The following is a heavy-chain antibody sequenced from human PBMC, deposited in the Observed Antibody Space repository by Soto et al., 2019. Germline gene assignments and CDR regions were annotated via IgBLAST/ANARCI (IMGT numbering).Heavy chain of an antibody. Sequence: QVQLVQSGAEVKKPGSSVKVSCKASGGTFSSYAISWVRQAPGQGLEWMGGIIPIFGTANYAQKFQGRVTITADESTSTAYMELSSLRSEDTAVYYWASRRYSSSSRHYYYGMDVWGQGTTVTVSS. D-gene: IGHD6-6*01. CDR2: IIPIFGTA. J-gene: IGHJ6*02. CDR1: GGTFSSYA. CDR3: ASRRYSSSSRHYYYGMDV. V-gene: IGHV1-69*12.